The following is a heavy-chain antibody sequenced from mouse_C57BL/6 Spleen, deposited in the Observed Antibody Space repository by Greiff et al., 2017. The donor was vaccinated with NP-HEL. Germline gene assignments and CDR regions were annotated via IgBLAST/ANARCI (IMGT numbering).Heavy chain of an antibody. CDR2: ISSGSSTI. Sequence: EVKLMESGGGLVKPGGSLKLSCAASGFTFSDYGMHWVRQAPEKGLEWVAYISSGSSTIYYADTVKGRFTISRDNAKNTLFLQMTSLRSEDTAMYYCARSYYYGSSLDAMDYWGQGTSVTVSS. J-gene: IGHJ4*01. CDR3: ARSYYYGSSLDAMDY. D-gene: IGHD1-1*01. V-gene: IGHV5-17*01. CDR1: GFTFSDYG.